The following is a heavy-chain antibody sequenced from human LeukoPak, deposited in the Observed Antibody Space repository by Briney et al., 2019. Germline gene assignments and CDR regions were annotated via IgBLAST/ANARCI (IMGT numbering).Heavy chain of an antibody. D-gene: IGHD6-25*01. V-gene: IGHV1-8*01. CDR1: GYTFTSYD. CDR3: ARVAIDAALLAPHSDY. CDR2: MNPNSGNT. Sequence: ASVKVSCKASGYTFTSYDINWVRQATGQGLEWMGWMNPNSGNTGYAQKFQGRVTMTRNTSISTAYMELSSLRSEDTAVYYCARVAIDAALLAPHSDYWGQGTLVTVSS. J-gene: IGHJ4*02.